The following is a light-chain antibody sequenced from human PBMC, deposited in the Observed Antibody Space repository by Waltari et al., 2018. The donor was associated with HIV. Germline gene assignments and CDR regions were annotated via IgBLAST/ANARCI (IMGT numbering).Light chain of an antibody. CDR1: SLGNYF. CDR2: GKK. Sequence: SSELTQDPAVSVALGQTVRITCQGDSLGNYFASWYRQKPGQAPVLVIYGKKNRPSGIPDRFSVSSSGTTASLIITGAQAEDEADYYCNSRDSSGVVFGGGTKLTVL. J-gene: IGLJ2*01. CDR3: NSRDSSGVV. V-gene: IGLV3-19*01.